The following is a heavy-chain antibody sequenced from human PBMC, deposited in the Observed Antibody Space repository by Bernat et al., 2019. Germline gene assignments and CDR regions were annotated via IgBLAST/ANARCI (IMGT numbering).Heavy chain of an antibody. J-gene: IGHJ6*02. CDR3: AKIGIAAPYGMDV. CDR1: GFTFSSYG. V-gene: IGHV3-30*18. D-gene: IGHD6-6*01. Sequence: QVQLVESGGGVVQPGRSLRLSCAASGFTFSSYGMHWVRQAPGKGPEWVAVISYDGSNKYYADSVKGRFTISRDNSKNKLYLQMNSLRAEDTAVYYCAKIGIAAPYGMDVWGQGTTVTVSS. CDR2: ISYDGSNK.